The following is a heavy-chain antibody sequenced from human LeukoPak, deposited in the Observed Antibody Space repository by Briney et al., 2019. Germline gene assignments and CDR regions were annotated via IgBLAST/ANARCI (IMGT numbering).Heavy chain of an antibody. V-gene: IGHV4-59*08. CDR1: GGSISSYY. CDR3: ARLATAFDY. J-gene: IGHJ4*02. Sequence: SETLSLTCAVSGGSISSYYWSWIRQPPGKGLEWIGYIYYSGSTNYNPSLKSRVTISVDTSKNQFSLKLSSVTAADTAVYYCARLATAFDYWGQGTLVTVSS. CDR2: IYYSGST.